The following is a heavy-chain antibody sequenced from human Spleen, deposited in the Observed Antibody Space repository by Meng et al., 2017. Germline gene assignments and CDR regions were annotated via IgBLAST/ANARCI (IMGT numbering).Heavy chain of an antibody. J-gene: IGHJ1*01. D-gene: IGHD3-22*01. Sequence: SETLSLTCVVSGGSFSDYYWSWIRQPPGKGLEWIGEINHSGSTYYNPSLKSRVTISVDTSKNQFSLKLSSVTAADTAVYYCARNYYDSSVQHWGQGTLVTVSS. V-gene: IGHV4-34*01. CDR3: ARNYYDSSVQH. CDR1: GGSFSDYY. CDR2: INHSGST.